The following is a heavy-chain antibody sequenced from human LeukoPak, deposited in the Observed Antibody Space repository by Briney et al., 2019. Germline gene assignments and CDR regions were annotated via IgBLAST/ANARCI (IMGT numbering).Heavy chain of an antibody. CDR2: IYYSGST. CDR1: GGSISSSSYY. V-gene: IGHV4-39*07. J-gene: IGHJ4*02. Sequence: SETLSLTCTVSGGSISSSSYYWGWIRRPPGKGLEWIGSIYYSGSTYYNPSLKSRVTISVDTSKNQFSLKLSSVTAADTAVYYCARVNSSSWQFDYWGQGTLVTVSS. CDR3: ARVNSSSWQFDY. D-gene: IGHD6-13*01.